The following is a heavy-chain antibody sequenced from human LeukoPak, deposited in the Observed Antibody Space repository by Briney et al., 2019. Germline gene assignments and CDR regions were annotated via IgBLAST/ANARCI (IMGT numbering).Heavy chain of an antibody. V-gene: IGHV4-34*01. J-gene: IGHJ5*02. CDR2: INHSGST. CDR1: GGSLSGYY. D-gene: IGHD2-2*01. CDR3: ARGRMDCSSTSCAASSWFDP. Sequence: PSETLSLTCAVYGGSLSGYYWSWIRQPPGKGLEWIGEINHSGSTNYNPSLKSRVTISVDTSKNQFSLKLSSVTAADTAVYYCARGRMDCSSTSCAASSWFDPWGQGTLVTVSS.